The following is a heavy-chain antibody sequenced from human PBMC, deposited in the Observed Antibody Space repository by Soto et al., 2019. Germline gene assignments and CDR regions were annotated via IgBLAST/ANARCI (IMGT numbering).Heavy chain of an antibody. J-gene: IGHJ5*02. CDR2: IYVTGAV. Sequence: SETLSLTCSVSGAALNSGNYYWSWIRQVPGKGLEWIGHIYVTGAVDYNPSLRDRITISQETSERQFSLNLRLVTAADTAVYYCARLRIATNNYKWLDPWGQGPLVTVYS. V-gene: IGHV4-31*03. CDR3: ARLRIATNNYKWLDP. D-gene: IGHD2-21*01. CDR1: GAALNSGNYY.